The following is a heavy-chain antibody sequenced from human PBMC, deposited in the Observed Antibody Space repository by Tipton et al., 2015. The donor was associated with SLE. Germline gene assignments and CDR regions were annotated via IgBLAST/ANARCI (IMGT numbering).Heavy chain of an antibody. CDR3: ARDAAGGYNPYYWYFDL. V-gene: IGHV3-30*04. Sequence: SLRLSCAASGFTFSSYATHWVRQAPGKGLEWVAVISYDGSNKYYADSVKGRFTISRDNSKNTLYLQMNSLRAEDTAVYYCARDAAGGYNPYYWYFDLWGRGTLVTVSS. J-gene: IGHJ2*01. CDR1: GFTFSSYA. CDR2: ISYDGSNK. D-gene: IGHD5-24*01.